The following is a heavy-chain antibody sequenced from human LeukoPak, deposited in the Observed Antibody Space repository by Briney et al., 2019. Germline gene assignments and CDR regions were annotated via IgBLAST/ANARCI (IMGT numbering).Heavy chain of an antibody. CDR1: GFTFDDYC. CDR3: ARDEGVYSSGSNWFDP. V-gene: IGHV3-20*04. CDR2: INWNVGST. J-gene: IGHJ5*01. D-gene: IGHD6-19*01. Sequence: GGSLSPSCAAYGFTFDDYCMSWVRQAPGKGLGWVYCINWNVGSTGYEDSVKGRFTISRDNAKNSLYLKMNSLGDKDTALYYSARDEGVYSSGSNWFDPWGQGTLVTVSS.